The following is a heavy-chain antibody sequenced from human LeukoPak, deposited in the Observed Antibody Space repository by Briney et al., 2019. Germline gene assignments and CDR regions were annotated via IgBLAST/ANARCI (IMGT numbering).Heavy chain of an antibody. V-gene: IGHV1-18*01. J-gene: IGHJ3*02. CDR1: GYNFSSHG. CDR2: INPYNGDT. CDR3: AKHFAGYPSDAFDI. D-gene: IGHD5-12*01. Sequence: ASVKVSCKASGYNFSSHGISWVRQPPGQGLEWIAWINPYNGDTNYVQTVQGRLTITRDTSTSTAYLDLRSLRSDDTAVYYCAKHFAGYPSDAFDIWGQGTMVTVSS.